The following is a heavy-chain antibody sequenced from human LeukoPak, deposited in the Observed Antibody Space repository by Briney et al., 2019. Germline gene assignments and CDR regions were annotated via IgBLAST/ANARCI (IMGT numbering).Heavy chain of an antibody. J-gene: IGHJ6*04. Sequence: SETLSLTCVVPGYSINNGYHWGWIRQPPGKGLEWIASIYFTDSTYYNPSLKSRVTMSVDTSKNQFSLKLTSVTAADTAIYYCARDFPLLSNNYFGMDVWGKGTTVTVSS. CDR3: ARDFPLLSNNYFGMDV. D-gene: IGHD2/OR15-2a*01. V-gene: IGHV4-38-2*02. CDR2: IYFTDST. CDR1: GYSINNGYH.